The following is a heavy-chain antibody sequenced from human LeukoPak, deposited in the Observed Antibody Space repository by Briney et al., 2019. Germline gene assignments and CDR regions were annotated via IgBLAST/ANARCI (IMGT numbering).Heavy chain of an antibody. CDR3: AKAGYSSGWSN. D-gene: IGHD6-19*01. CDR1: GFTFSSYA. V-gene: IGHV3-30*07. CDR2: ISYDGSNK. J-gene: IGHJ4*02. Sequence: QPGRSLRLSCAASGFTFSSYAMHWVRQAPGKGLEWVAVISYDGSNKYYADSVKGRFTISRDNSKNTLYLQMNSLRAEDTAVYYCAKAGYSSGWSNWGQGTLVTVSS.